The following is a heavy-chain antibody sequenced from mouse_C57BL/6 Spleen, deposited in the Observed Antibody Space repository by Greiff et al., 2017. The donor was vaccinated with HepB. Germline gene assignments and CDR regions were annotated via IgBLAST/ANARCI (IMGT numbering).Heavy chain of an antibody. CDR3: ARHYYGRGVAMDY. D-gene: IGHD1-1*01. J-gene: IGHJ4*01. CDR2: ISYDGSN. Sequence: EVKVEESGPGLVKPSQSLSLTCSVTGYSITSGYYWNWIRQFPGNKLEWMGYISYDGSNNYNPSLKNRISITRDTSKNQFFLKLNSVTTEDTATYYCARHYYGRGVAMDYWGQGTSVTVSS. CDR1: GYSITSGYY. V-gene: IGHV3-6*01.